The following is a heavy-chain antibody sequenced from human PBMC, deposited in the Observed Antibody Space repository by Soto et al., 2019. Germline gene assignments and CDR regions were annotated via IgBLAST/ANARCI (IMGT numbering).Heavy chain of an antibody. CDR2: ISHDGSEK. D-gene: IGHD6-19*01. Sequence: QVLLVESGGGVVRPGRSLRLSCGASGFSFSKYGMHWVRQAPGEGLEWLSLISHDGSEKCYAESVKGRFTISRDNSKNTLYLQMNSLRGDDTAVYYCAKGYEVSPPVASGWYSNYFYGVDVWGRGTTVTVSS. J-gene: IGHJ6*02. CDR3: AKGYEVSPPVASGWYSNYFYGVDV. V-gene: IGHV3-30*18. CDR1: GFSFSKYG.